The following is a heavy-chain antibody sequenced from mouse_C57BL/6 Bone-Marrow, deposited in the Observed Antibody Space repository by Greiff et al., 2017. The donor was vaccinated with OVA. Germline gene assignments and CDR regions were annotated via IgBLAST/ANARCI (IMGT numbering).Heavy chain of an antibody. CDR3: ASYYGSSYGFDY. CDR1: GYTFTSYW. Sequence: QVQLQQSGAELVKPGASVKLSCKASGYTFTSYWMHWVKQRPGQGLEWIGMIHPNSGSTNYNEKFKSKATLTVDKSSSTAYMQLSSLTSEDSAVYYCASYYGSSYGFDYWGQGTTLTVSS. V-gene: IGHV1-64*01. D-gene: IGHD1-1*01. J-gene: IGHJ2*01. CDR2: IHPNSGST.